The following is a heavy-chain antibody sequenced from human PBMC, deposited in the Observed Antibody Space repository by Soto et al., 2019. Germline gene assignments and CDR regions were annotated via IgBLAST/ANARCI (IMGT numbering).Heavy chain of an antibody. J-gene: IGHJ6*03. CDR1: GFTVSSNY. CDR3: ARDQGHDFWSGYPFNYYYYMDV. V-gene: IGHV3-66*01. CDR2: IYSGGST. Sequence: PGGSLRLSCAAPGFTVSSNYMSWVRQAPGKGLEWVSVIYSGGSTYYADSVKGRFTISRDNSKNTLYLQMNSLRAEDTAVYYCARDQGHDFWSGYPFNYYYYMDVWGKGTTVTVSS. D-gene: IGHD3-3*01.